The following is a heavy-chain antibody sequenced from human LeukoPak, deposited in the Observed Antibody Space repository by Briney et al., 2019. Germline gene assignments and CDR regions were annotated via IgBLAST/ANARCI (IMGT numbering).Heavy chain of an antibody. D-gene: IGHD3-3*01. CDR3: ARRNRFFGAFDI. Sequence: SETLSLTCAVSGYSISSGSYWGWIRQPPGKGLEWIGSIYHSGSTYYNPSLKSRVTISVDTSKNQFSLKLSSVTAADTAVCYCARRNRFFGAFDIWGQGTMVTVSS. V-gene: IGHV4-38-2*01. J-gene: IGHJ3*02. CDR2: IYHSGST. CDR1: GYSISSGSY.